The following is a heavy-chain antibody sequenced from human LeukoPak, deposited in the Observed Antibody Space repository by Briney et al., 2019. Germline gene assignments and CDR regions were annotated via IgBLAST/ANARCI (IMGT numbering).Heavy chain of an antibody. CDR2: IYHSGNT. V-gene: IGHV4/OR15-8*02. J-gene: IGHJ2*01. D-gene: IGHD4-17*01. CDR3: ARIGYGDPDWYFDL. Sequence: PSETLSLTCVVSDGPIISTTWWSWVRQPPGKGLEWIGEIYHSGNTKYNPSLESRVSISVDKSKNRFSLSLSSVTAADTAVYYCARIGYGDPDWYFDLWGRGTLVIVSS. CDR1: DGPIISTTW.